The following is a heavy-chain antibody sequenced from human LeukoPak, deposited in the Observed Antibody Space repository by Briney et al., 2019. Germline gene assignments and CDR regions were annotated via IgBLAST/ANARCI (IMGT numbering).Heavy chain of an antibody. J-gene: IGHJ4*02. CDR2: VNHSGST. CDR1: GGSFSGHY. CDR3: ASGQYYDLWSGYYVD. D-gene: IGHD3-3*01. Sequence: SETLSLTCAVYGGSFSGHYWSWIRQPPGKGLEWIGEVNHSGSTNYNPSLESRVTISVDTSKNHFSLKLSSVTAADTAVYYCASGQYYDLWSGYYVDWGQGTLVTVSA. V-gene: IGHV4-34*01.